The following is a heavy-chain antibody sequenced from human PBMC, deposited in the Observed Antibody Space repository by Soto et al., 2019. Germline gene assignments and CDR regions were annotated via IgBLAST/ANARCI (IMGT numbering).Heavy chain of an antibody. CDR3: ARDPATRSYY. J-gene: IGHJ4*02. V-gene: IGHV1-18*01. CDR1: GYTFTSYG. CDR2: ISAYNGNT. Sequence: QVQLVQSGAEVKKPAASVKVSCKASGYTFTSYGISWVRQAPGQGLEWMGWISAYNGNTNYTQKLQGRVTLTTDTSTRTAYMEVRSLISDDTAVYYCARDPATRSYYWGQGTMVTVSS.